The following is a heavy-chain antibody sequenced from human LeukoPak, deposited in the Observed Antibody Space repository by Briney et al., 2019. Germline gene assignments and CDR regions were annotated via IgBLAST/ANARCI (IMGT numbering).Heavy chain of an antibody. CDR3: ARDREPYYYDSSGRYFDY. Sequence: SETLSLTCAVYGGSFSGYYWSWIRQPPGKGLEWIGEINHSGSTNYNPSLKSRVTISVDTSKNQFSLRLSSVTAADTAVYYCARDREPYYYDSSGRYFDYWGQGTLVTVSS. CDR2: INHSGST. V-gene: IGHV4-34*01. J-gene: IGHJ4*02. CDR1: GGSFSGYY. D-gene: IGHD3-22*01.